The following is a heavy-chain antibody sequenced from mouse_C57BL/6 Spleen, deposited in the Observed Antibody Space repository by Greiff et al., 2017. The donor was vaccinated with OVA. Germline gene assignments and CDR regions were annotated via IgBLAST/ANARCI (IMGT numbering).Heavy chain of an antibody. CDR1: GFTFSSYG. Sequence: EVKVVESGGDLVKPGGSLKLSCAASGFTFSSYGMSWVRQTPDKRLEWVATISSGGSYTYYPDSVKGRFTISRDNAKNTLYLQMSSLKSEDTAMYYCARPPVVATEGFAYWGQGTLVTVSA. V-gene: IGHV5-6*01. CDR2: ISSGGSYT. D-gene: IGHD1-1*01. CDR3: ARPPVVATEGFAY. J-gene: IGHJ3*01.